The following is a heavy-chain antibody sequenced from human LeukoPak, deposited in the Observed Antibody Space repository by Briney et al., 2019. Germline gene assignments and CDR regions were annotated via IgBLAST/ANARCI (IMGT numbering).Heavy chain of an antibody. J-gene: IGHJ4*02. CDR2: IKAKAHGGTI. Sequence: GGSLRLSCAASGFTFSSCSMNWVRQAPGKGLEWVGRIKAKAHGGTIEYAAPVKGRFTISRDDSKNTLYLQMNSLKTEDTAVYYCTTDGVGVEGATYDNWGQGTLVSVSS. D-gene: IGHD1-26*01. CDR3: TTDGVGVEGATYDN. CDR1: GFTFSSCS. V-gene: IGHV3-15*01.